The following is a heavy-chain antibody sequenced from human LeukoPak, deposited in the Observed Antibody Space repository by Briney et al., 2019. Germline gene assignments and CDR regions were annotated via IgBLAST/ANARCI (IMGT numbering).Heavy chain of an antibody. V-gene: IGHV3-7*03. D-gene: IGHD4-11*01. CDR1: GFTVITSF. CDR2: IKQDGSEK. Sequence: GGSLRLSCAASGFTVITSFMSWVRQAPGKGLEWVTNIKQDGSEKYYVDSVRGRFTISRDNSRNSLYLDINSLRTEDTAVYYCAKDRDSNWYPYFEYWGQGTLITVSS. CDR3: AKDRDSNWYPYFEY. J-gene: IGHJ4*02.